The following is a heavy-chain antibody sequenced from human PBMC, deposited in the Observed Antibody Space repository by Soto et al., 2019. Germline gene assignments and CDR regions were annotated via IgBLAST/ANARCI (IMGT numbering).Heavy chain of an antibody. J-gene: IGHJ3*02. CDR2: INPNSGGT. CDR3: ARVRGDGYRIRMPHAFDI. D-gene: IGHD5-12*01. V-gene: IGHV1-2*02. CDR1: GYTVTGYY. Sequence: GASGKISCKASGYTVTGYYTHGVRQAPGQGLEWMGWINPNSGGTNYAQKFQGRVTITADKSTSTAYMELSSLRSEDTAVYYCARVRGDGYRIRMPHAFDIWGQGTMLTVS.